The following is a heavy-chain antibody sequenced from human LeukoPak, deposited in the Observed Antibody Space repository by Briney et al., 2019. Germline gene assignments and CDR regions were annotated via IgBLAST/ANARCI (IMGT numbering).Heavy chain of an antibody. D-gene: IGHD3-22*01. CDR1: GFTFSNYG. J-gene: IGHJ5*02. CDR2: IRYDGSNK. V-gene: IGHV3-30*02. CDR3: AKDDYYDSSGYYSP. Sequence: GGSLRLSCAASGFTFSNYGMHWVRQAPGKGLEWVTFIRYDGSNKYYADSVKGRFTISRDNSKNTLYLQMNSLRAEDTAVYYCAKDDYYDSSGYYSPWGQGTLVTVSS.